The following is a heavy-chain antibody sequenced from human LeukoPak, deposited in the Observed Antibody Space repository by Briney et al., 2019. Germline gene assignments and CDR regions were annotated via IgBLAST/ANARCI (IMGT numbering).Heavy chain of an antibody. V-gene: IGHV1-2*02. J-gene: IGHJ5*02. Sequence: ASVKVSCKASGYTFTGYYMHWVRQAPGQGLEWMGWINPNSGGTNYAQKFQGRVTMTRDTSISTAYMELSRLRSDDTAVYYCAREVGYSSTLRWFDPWGQGILVTVSS. D-gene: IGHD6-13*01. CDR3: AREVGYSSTLRWFDP. CDR1: GYTFTGYY. CDR2: INPNSGGT.